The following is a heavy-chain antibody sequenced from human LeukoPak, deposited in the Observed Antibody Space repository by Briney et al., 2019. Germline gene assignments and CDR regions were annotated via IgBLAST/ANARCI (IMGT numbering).Heavy chain of an antibody. CDR2: ISGSGDDT. J-gene: IGHJ4*02. CDR1: GFTFSSHY. Sequence: WGSLRPSCAASGFTFSSHYRSWVRQAPGEGLEWVSGISGSGDDTYYPDSVKGRFTISRDNSKNTLYLEMTSLRAADTAMYYCVILYCSNGACFWFNLDYWVQGTLVTVSS. CDR3: VILYCSNGACFWFNLDY. V-gene: IGHV3-23*01. D-gene: IGHD2-8*01.